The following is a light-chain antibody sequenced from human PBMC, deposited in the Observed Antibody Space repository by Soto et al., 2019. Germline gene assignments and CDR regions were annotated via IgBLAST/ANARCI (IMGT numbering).Light chain of an antibody. J-gene: IGKJ4*01. CDR3: QQYEAYPIT. CDR2: QAS. Sequence: DIQMTQSPSTLSASIGDIVTITCRASQSINSWLAWYQQKPGKAPKLLMFQASSLESGVPSRFSGSGSGTEFTLTISSLQPDDFATYYCQQYEAYPITFGGGTKVEI. V-gene: IGKV1-5*03. CDR1: QSINSW.